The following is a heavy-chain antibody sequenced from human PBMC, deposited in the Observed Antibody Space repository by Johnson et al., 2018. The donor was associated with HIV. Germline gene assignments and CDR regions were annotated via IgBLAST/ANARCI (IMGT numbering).Heavy chain of an antibody. Sequence: VQLVESGVGVVQPGRSLRLSCAASGFTFSSYAMHWVRQAPGKGLEWVAVIYSGGSTYYADSVKGRFTISRDNSKNTLYLQMNSLRAEDTAVYYCAREVGNAGAFDICGQGTMVTVSS. CDR3: AREVGNAGAFDI. CDR2: IYSGGST. V-gene: IGHV3-66*01. D-gene: IGHD1-26*01. J-gene: IGHJ3*02. CDR1: GFTFSSYA.